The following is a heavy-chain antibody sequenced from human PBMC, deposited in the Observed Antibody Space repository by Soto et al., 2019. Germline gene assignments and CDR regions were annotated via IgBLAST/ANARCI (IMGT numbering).Heavy chain of an antibody. D-gene: IGHD1-7*01. J-gene: IGHJ5*02. CDR1: GVSFSGYY. CDR3: ARQTGTTLRVINWFDP. CDR2: INHSGST. Sequence: SETLSLTCAVYGVSFSGYYWSWIRQPPGKGLEWIGEINHSGSTNYNPSLKSRVTISVDTSKNQFSLKLSSVTAADTAVYYCARQTGTTLRVINWFDPWGQGTLVTVSS. V-gene: IGHV4-34*01.